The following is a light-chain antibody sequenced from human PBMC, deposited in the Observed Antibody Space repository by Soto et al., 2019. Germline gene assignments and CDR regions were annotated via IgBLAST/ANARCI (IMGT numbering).Light chain of an antibody. CDR2: EVT. J-gene: IGLJ1*01. CDR3: SSYAGSNKSV. V-gene: IGLV2-14*01. CDR1: SSDVGGYNF. Sequence: QSVLTQPASVSGSPGQSITISCTGTSSDVGGYNFVSWYQQQPGKAPKLMVYEVTNRPSGVSYRFSGSKSGNTASLTVSGLQAEDEADYYCSSYAGSNKSVFGTGTKLTVL.